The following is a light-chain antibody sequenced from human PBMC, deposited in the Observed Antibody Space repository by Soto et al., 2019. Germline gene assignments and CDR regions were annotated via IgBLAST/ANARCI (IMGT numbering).Light chain of an antibody. CDR2: DAS. CDR3: QQYDNLPPF. J-gene: IGKJ2*01. CDR1: QDISNY. V-gene: IGKV1-33*01. Sequence: DIQMTQSPSSLSASVGDRVTITCQASQDISNYLNWYQQKPGKAPKLLIYDASNLETGVPSRFSGSGSGTDFTFTISSLQPEDIATYYCQQYDNLPPFFGQVTKLEIK.